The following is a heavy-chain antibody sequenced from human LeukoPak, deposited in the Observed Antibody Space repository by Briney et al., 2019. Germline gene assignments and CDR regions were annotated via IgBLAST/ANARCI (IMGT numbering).Heavy chain of an antibody. Sequence: GGSLRLSCAASGFTFSDYYMSWIRQAPGKGLEWVSYISSSGSTIYYADSVKGRFTISRDNSKNTLYLQMGSLRAEDMAVYYCARSESGSYFGFDYWGQGTLVTVSS. CDR3: ARSESGSYFGFDY. J-gene: IGHJ4*02. D-gene: IGHD1-26*01. CDR2: ISSSGSTI. CDR1: GFTFSDYY. V-gene: IGHV3-11*04.